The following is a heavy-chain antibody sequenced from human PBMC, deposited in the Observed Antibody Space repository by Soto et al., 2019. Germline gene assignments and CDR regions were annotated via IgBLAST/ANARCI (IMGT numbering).Heavy chain of an antibody. J-gene: IGHJ5*02. CDR2: IYYSGST. CDR3: ARQVVAYCSGGSCYSPTRHWFDP. Sequence: QLQLQESGPGLVKPSETLSLTCTVSGGSISSSSYYWGWIRQPPGKGLEWIGSIYYSGSTYYNPSLKSRVTISIDTSKNQFSLKLSSVTAADTAVYYCARQVVAYCSGGSCYSPTRHWFDPWGQGTLVTVSS. V-gene: IGHV4-39*01. CDR1: GGSISSSSYY. D-gene: IGHD2-15*01.